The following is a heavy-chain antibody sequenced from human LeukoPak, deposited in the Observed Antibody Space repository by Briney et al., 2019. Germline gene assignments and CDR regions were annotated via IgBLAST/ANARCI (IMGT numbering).Heavy chain of an antibody. D-gene: IGHD5-18*01. CDR1: GGSISSGGYY. V-gene: IGHV4-31*03. J-gene: IGHJ4*02. CDR2: IYYSGST. CDR3: ARLRHNGYSYGYVDY. Sequence: SGTLSLTCIVSGGSISSGGYYWSWIRQHPGKGLEWIGYIYYSGSTYYNPSLRSRITISLDTSKNQFSLKLSSVIAADTAVYYCARLRHNGYSYGYVDYWGQGTLVTVSS.